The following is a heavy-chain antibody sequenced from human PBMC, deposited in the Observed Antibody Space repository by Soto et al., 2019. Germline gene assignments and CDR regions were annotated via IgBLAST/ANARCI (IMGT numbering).Heavy chain of an antibody. J-gene: IGHJ4*02. CDR2: IVVGSGNT. D-gene: IGHD3-22*01. CDR1: GFTFTSSA. Sequence: SVKVSCKASGFTFTSSAVQWVRQARGQRLEWIGWIVVGSGNTNYAQKFQERVTITRDMSTSTAYMELSSLRSEDTAVYYCAADPRGYYFQFDYRGQGTLVTVSS. CDR3: AADPRGYYFQFDY. V-gene: IGHV1-58*01.